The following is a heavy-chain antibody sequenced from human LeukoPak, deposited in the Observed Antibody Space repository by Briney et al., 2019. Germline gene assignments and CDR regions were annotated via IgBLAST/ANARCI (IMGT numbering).Heavy chain of an antibody. CDR1: GYSISSGYY. CDR2: IYHSGST. D-gene: IGHD2-8*01. Sequence: SETLSLTCAVSGYSISSGYYWGWIRQPPGKGLEWIGSIYHSGSTYYNPSLKSRVTISVDTSKNQFSPKLSSVTAADTAVYYCASMHCTNGVCYDYYFDYWGQGTLVTVSS. V-gene: IGHV4-38-2*01. J-gene: IGHJ4*02. CDR3: ASMHCTNGVCYDYYFDY.